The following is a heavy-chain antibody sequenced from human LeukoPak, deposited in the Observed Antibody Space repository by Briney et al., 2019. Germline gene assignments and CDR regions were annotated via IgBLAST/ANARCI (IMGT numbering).Heavy chain of an antibody. CDR2: ISKDGRNK. CDR3: AREDREYLTDAFDV. D-gene: IGHD3-10*01. CDR1: GFTFDDYA. J-gene: IGHJ3*01. Sequence: PGGSLRLSCAASGFTFDDYAMHWVRQAPGKGLEWVAVISKDGRNKYYADSVRGRFTFSRDNSKNTVYLQMNSLRFEDTAIYFCAREDREYLTDAFDVWGQGTMVTVSS. V-gene: IGHV3-30*04.